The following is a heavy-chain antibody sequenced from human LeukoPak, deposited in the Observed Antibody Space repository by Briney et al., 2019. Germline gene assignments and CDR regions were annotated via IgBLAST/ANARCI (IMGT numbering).Heavy chain of an antibody. CDR2: INYSGST. Sequence: PSETLSLTCTVSGGSISSYYWSWIRQPPGKGLEWVGYINYSGSTNYNPSLKSRVTISVDTSRNQFSLKLSSVTAADTAVYYCAGYHYDILTGYYLDYWGQGTLVTVSS. J-gene: IGHJ4*02. CDR3: AGYHYDILTGYYLDY. CDR1: GGSISSYY. D-gene: IGHD3-9*01. V-gene: IGHV4-59*01.